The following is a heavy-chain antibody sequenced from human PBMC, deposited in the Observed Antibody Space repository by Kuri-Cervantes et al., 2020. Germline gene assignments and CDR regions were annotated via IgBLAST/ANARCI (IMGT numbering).Heavy chain of an antibody. D-gene: IGHD6-6*01. CDR3: ARDYSTSSKWFDP. CDR2: ISYSGST. Sequence: SQTLSLTCAVYGGSFSGYYWSWIRQPPGKGLEWIGYISYSGSTYYNPSLKGRVSISVDTSKNQFSLRLSSVTAADTAVYYCARDYSTSSKWFDPWGQGTLVTVSS. V-gene: IGHV4-34*01. J-gene: IGHJ5*02. CDR1: GGSFSGYY.